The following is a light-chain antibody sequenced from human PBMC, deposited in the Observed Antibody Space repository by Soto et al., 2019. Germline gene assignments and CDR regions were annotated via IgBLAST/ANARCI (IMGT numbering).Light chain of an antibody. CDR1: QRISSTY. Sequence: VLTQSPGTLSLSPGERATLSCGASQRISSTYLAWYRQNPGQAPRLLIYAVSSRATGIPDRFSGSGSGTDFTLTISRLEPDDFAVYYCQQYGNSLWTFGQGTKVEIK. CDR2: AVS. V-gene: IGKV3-20*01. J-gene: IGKJ1*01. CDR3: QQYGNSLWT.